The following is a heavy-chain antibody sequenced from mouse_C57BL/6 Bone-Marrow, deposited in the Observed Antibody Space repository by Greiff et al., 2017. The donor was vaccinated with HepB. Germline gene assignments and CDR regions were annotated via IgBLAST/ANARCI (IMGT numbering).Heavy chain of an antibody. CDR1: GFTFSSYA. V-gene: IGHV5-9-1*02. D-gene: IGHD2-3*01. CDR2: ISSGGDYI. CDR3: TREGDGYLEDFDY. J-gene: IGHJ2*01. Sequence: DVKLQESGEGLVKPGGSLKLSCAASGFTFSSYAMSWVRQTPEKRLEWVAYISSGGDYIYYADTVKGRFTISRDNARNTLYLQMSSLKSEDTAMYYCTREGDGYLEDFDYWGQGTTLTVSS.